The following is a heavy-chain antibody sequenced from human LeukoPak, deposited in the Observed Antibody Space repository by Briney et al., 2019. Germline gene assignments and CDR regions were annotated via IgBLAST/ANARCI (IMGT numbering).Heavy chain of an antibody. CDR3: AKRARYNSARATDFDS. CDR1: GFTFSTYW. J-gene: IGHJ4*02. D-gene: IGHD6-19*01. CDR2: IYSDASST. Sequence: PPGGSLRLSCAASGFTFSTYWMHWVRQAPGKGLVWVSLIYSDASSTSYADSVKGWFTISRDNSNNLVYLQMNNLRAEDTAEYYCAKRARYNSARATDFDSWGQGTQVTVSS. V-gene: IGHV3-74*01.